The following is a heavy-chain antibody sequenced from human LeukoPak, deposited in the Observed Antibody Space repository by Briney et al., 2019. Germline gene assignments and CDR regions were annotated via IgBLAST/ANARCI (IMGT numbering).Heavy chain of an antibody. D-gene: IGHD1-26*01. CDR1: GLTFSSYN. J-gene: IGHJ3*01. V-gene: IGHV3-21*01. Sequence: GGSLRLSCAVSGLTFSSYNMNWVRQAPGKGLEWVSSISSNSYNIYYADSVRGRFTISRDNARNSLFLQMNSLRAEDTAVYYCARWLVGALKPGAFDVWGQGTAVTVSS. CDR2: ISSNSYNI. CDR3: ARWLVGALKPGAFDV.